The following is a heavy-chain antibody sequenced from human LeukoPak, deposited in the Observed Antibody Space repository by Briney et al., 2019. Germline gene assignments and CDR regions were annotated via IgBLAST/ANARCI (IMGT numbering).Heavy chain of an antibody. CDR3: ASTSITIFGVVYYYFDY. Sequence: ASVKVSCKASGYTFTSYGISWVRQAPGQGLEWMGWISAYNGNTNYAQKLQGRVTMTTDTSTSTAYMELRSLRSDDTAVYYCASTSITIFGVVYYYFDYWGQGTLVTVSS. J-gene: IGHJ4*02. V-gene: IGHV1-18*01. CDR2: ISAYNGNT. D-gene: IGHD3-3*01. CDR1: GYTFTSYG.